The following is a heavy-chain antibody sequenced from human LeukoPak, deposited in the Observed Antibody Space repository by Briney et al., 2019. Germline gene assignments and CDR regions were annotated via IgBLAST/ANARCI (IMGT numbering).Heavy chain of an antibody. CDR2: IIPIFGTA. CDR1: GGTFSSYA. Sequence: SVKVSCKASGGTFSSYAISWARQAPGQGLEWMGGIIPIFGTANYAQKFQGRVTITADESTSTAYMELSSLRSEDTAVYYCARETEDAFDIWGQGTMVTVSS. CDR3: ARETEDAFDI. J-gene: IGHJ3*02. V-gene: IGHV1-69*13.